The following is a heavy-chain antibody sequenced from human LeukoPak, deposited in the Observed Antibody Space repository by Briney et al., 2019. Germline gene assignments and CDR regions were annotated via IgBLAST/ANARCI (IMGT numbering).Heavy chain of an antibody. CDR2: IWYDGSNK. J-gene: IGHJ4*02. D-gene: IGHD5-12*01. Sequence: GRSLRLSCAASGFTFSSYGMHWARQAPGKGLEWVAVIWYDGSNKYYADSVKGRFTISRDNSKSTLYLQMNSLRAEDTAVYYCAREYGGYPDYWGQGTLVTVSS. CDR1: GFTFSSYG. CDR3: AREYGGYPDY. V-gene: IGHV3-33*01.